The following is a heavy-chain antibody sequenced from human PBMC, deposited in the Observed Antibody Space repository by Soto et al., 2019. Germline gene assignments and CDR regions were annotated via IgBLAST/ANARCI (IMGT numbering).Heavy chain of an antibody. CDR1: GGSISSSSYY. J-gene: IGHJ4*02. Sequence: SETLSLTCTVSGGSISSSSYYWGWIRQPPGKGLEWIGSIYYSGSTYYNPSLKSRVTISVDTSKNQFSLKLSSVTAADTAVYYCARYVYYGGPDPFDYWGQGTLVTVSS. D-gene: IGHD4-17*01. CDR3: ARYVYYGGPDPFDY. V-gene: IGHV4-39*01. CDR2: IYYSGST.